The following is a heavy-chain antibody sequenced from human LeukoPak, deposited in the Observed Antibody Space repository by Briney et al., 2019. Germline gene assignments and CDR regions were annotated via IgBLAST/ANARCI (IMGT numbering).Heavy chain of an antibody. D-gene: IGHD6-13*01. CDR2: IYKSGST. Sequence: SETLSLTCSVSGDSISSDNWSWIRQPAGKGLEWIGRIYKSGSTNYNPSLTSRVTMSVDTSKNQFSLRLSSVTAADTAVYYCARGVRPQQLVLGDSKNWFDPWGQGTLVTVSS. J-gene: IGHJ5*02. CDR1: GDSISSDN. CDR3: ARGVRPQQLVLGDSKNWFDP. V-gene: IGHV4-4*07.